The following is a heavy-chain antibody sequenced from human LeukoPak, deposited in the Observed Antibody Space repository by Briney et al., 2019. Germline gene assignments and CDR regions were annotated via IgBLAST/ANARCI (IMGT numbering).Heavy chain of an antibody. V-gene: IGHV1-18*01. Sequence: ASVKVSCKASGYTFSSYGISWVRQAPGQGLEWMGWISAYNGNTNYAQKLQGRVTMTTDTSTSTAYMELRSLRSDDTAVYYCARDRSSYGSGNFDYWGQGTLVTVSS. D-gene: IGHD3-10*01. CDR1: GYTFSSYG. J-gene: IGHJ4*02. CDR2: ISAYNGNT. CDR3: ARDRSSYGSGNFDY.